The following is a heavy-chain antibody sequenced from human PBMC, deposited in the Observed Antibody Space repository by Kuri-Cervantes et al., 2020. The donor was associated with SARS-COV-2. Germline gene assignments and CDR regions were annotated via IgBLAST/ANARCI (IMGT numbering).Heavy chain of an antibody. Sequence: GESLKISCVVSGFTFRTNVMAWVHQAPGKGLEWVAVISYDGSNKYYADSVKGRFSISRDNPKDTLYLEMNSLKPDDTAVYYCAKEHTYSVAFDYWGQGTLVTVSS. CDR1: GFTFRTNV. CDR2: ISYDGSNK. D-gene: IGHD2-15*01. CDR3: AKEHTYSVAFDY. J-gene: IGHJ4*02. V-gene: IGHV3-30*18.